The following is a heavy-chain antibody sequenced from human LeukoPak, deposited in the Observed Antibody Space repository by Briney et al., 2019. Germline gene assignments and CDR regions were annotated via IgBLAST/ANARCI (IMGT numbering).Heavy chain of an antibody. V-gene: IGHV3-23*01. J-gene: IGHJ1*01. CDR1: GLTFSSHG. D-gene: IGHD3-16*01. Sequence: GGTLRLSCAASGLTFSSHGMNWVRQAPGKGLEGVSGISPSGGITYYTDSVKGRFTISRDNSKNTVSLQMNSLRGDDTAVYYCAKDDAWGRYKDWGQGTLVTVSS. CDR3: AKDDAWGRYKD. CDR2: ISPSGGIT.